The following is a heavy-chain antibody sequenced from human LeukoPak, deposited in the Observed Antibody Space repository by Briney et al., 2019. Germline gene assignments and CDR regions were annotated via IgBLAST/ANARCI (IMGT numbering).Heavy chain of an antibody. CDR1: GFTFSDNS. J-gene: IGHJ4*02. Sequence: GESLKISCAASGFTFSDNSMSWIRQAPGKGLEWVSYISSGGSARYYADSVKGRFTISRDNAKNSLYLQMNSLRAEDTAVYYCARDWFGEPHFDFWGQGTLVTVSS. D-gene: IGHD3-10*01. CDR3: ARDWFGEPHFDF. CDR2: ISSGGSAR. V-gene: IGHV3-11*01.